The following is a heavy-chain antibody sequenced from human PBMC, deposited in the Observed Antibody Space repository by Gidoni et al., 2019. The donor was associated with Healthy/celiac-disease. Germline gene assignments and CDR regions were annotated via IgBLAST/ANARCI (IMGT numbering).Heavy chain of an antibody. CDR3: ARDTYYYGSGSYYNPLYYYYYMDV. J-gene: IGHJ6*03. D-gene: IGHD3-10*01. CDR2: MNSEGSST. CDR1: GFTFSSYW. Sequence: EVQLVESGGGLVQPGGSLRLSCADSGFTFSSYWMPGVRQAPGKGLGWVSRMNSEGSSTSYADSVKGRFTISRDNVKNTLYMQMNSLRAEDTAVYYCARDTYYYGSGSYYNPLYYYYYMDVWGKGTTVTVSS. V-gene: IGHV3-74*01.